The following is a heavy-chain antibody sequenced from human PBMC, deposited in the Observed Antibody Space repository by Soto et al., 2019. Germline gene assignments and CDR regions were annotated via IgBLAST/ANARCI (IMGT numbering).Heavy chain of an antibody. CDR1: GDSVTSVSDY. V-gene: IGHV4-61*01. J-gene: IGHJ6*02. CDR2: IYYSGSA. CDR3: ARGVGFGYYYYHMDL. Sequence: PPETLSLTCTVSGDSVTSVSDYWSWIRQPPGKGLEWIGYIYYSGSADYNPSLGSRVTISIDTSKNQFSLKLTSVTAADTAVYYCARGVGFGYYYYHMDLWGQGTTVT. D-gene: IGHD3-10*01.